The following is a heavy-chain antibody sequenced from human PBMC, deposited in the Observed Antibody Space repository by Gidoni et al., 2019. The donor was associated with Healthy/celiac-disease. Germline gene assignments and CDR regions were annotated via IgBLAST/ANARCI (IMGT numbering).Heavy chain of an antibody. Sequence: EVQLLESGGGLVQPGGSLRPSCAASGFTFSSYAMSWVRQAPGKGLEWVSAISGSGGSTYYADSVKGRFTISRDNSKNTLYLQMNSLRAEDTAVYYCAKDPGYSYELGGNDYWGQGTLVTVSS. D-gene: IGHD5-18*01. CDR2: ISGSGGST. V-gene: IGHV3-23*01. CDR1: GFTFSSYA. J-gene: IGHJ4*02. CDR3: AKDPGYSYELGGNDY.